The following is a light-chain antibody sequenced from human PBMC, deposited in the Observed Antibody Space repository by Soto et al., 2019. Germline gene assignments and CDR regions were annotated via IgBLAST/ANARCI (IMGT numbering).Light chain of an antibody. V-gene: IGLV2-14*01. CDR2: EVA. CDR3: SSYTTRTTLGVV. CDR1: SSDVGGSNY. J-gene: IGLJ2*01. Sequence: QSALTQPASVSGSPGQSITISCTGTSSDVGGSNYVSWYQQHPGKAPKLMIYEVANRPSGVSNRFSGSKSGNTASLTISGLQPEDEAHYYCSSYTTRTTLGVVFGGGTKLPVL.